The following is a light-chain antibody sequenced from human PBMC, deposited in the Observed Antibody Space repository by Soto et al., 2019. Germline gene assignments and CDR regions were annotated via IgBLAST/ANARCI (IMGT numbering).Light chain of an antibody. CDR2: GNS. V-gene: IGLV1-40*01. Sequence: QSVLTQPPTVSGAPGQRVTISCTGSSSNIGAGYDVHWYLQLPGTAPKLLIYGNSNRPSGVPDRFSGSKSGTSASLAITGLQAEDEADYYCQSYDSSPHVVFGGGTKLTVL. CDR3: QSYDSSPHVV. CDR1: SSNIGAGYD. J-gene: IGLJ2*01.